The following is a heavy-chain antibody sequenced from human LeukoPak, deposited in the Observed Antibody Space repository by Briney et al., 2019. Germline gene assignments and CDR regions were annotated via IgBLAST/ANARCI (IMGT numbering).Heavy chain of an antibody. J-gene: IGHJ4*02. CDR2: INSDGSST. Sequence: GGSLRLSCAASGFTFSSYWMHWVRQAPGKGLVWVSRINSDGSSTTYADSVKGRFTISRDNVKNTLYLQMNSLRAEDTAVYYCARGLRGYSSYCKDYWGQGTLVTVSS. V-gene: IGHV3-74*01. D-gene: IGHD6-13*01. CDR1: GFTFSSYW. CDR3: ARGLRGYSSYCKDY.